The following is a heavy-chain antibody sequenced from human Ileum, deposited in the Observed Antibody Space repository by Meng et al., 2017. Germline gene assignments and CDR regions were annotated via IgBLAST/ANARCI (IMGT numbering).Heavy chain of an antibody. CDR1: GFTFSDSS. V-gene: IGHV3-73*02. Sequence: EVQVVESGGDLVQPGGSLNLSCAASGFTFSDSSMHWVRQPSGKGLEWVGRIRSKVHSYGTAYAASVEGRFTISRDDSKNTAYLQMNSLKTEDTAVYYCTRTQGDYVVDYWGQGTLVTVSS. CDR3: TRTQGDYVVDY. D-gene: IGHD4-17*01. J-gene: IGHJ4*02. CDR2: IRSKVHSYGT.